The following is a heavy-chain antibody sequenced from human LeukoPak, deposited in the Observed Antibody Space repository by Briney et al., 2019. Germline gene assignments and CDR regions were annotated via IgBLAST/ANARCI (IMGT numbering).Heavy chain of an antibody. CDR2: ISGSGGST. CDR3: ARDSGIYDSSGYYGLSYYGMDV. J-gene: IGHJ6*02. D-gene: IGHD3-22*01. Sequence: PGGSLRLSCAASGFTFASYAMTWVRQAQGKGLEWFSAISGSGGSTYYADSVKGRFTISRDNYKNTLYLQMNSLRAEDTAVYYCARDSGIYDSSGYYGLSYYGMDVWGQGTTVTVSS. V-gene: IGHV3-23*01. CDR1: GFTFASYA.